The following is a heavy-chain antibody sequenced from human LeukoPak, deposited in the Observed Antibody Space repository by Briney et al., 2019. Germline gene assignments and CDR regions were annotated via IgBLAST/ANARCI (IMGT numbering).Heavy chain of an antibody. CDR2: IYYSGST. Sequence: PSETLSLTCTVSGGSISSYYWGWIRQPPGKGLEWIGYIYYSGSTNYNPSLKSRVTISVDTSKNQFSLKLSSVTAADTAVYYCARVLRYFDWSRDYYYMDVWGKGTTVTVSS. J-gene: IGHJ6*03. D-gene: IGHD3-9*01. V-gene: IGHV4-59*01. CDR1: GGSISSYY. CDR3: ARVLRYFDWSRDYYYMDV.